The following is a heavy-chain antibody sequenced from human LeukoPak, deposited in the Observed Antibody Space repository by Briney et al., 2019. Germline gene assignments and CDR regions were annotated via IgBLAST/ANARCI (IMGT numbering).Heavy chain of an antibody. V-gene: IGHV3-21*01. CDR1: GFTFRSYS. CDR3: AKCESPEGFCYFH. J-gene: IGHJ4*02. D-gene: IGHD2-15*01. CDR2: ISSSSSYI. Sequence: PGGSLRLSCAASGFTFRSYSMNWVRQAPGKGLEWVSSISSSSSYIYYADSVKGRFTISRDKAKNSLYLQMNSLRAEDTAVYYCAKCESPEGFCYFHWGQGTLVTVSS.